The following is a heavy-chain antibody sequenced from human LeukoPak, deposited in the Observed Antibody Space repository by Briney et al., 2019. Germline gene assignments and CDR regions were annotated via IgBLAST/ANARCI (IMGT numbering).Heavy chain of an antibody. D-gene: IGHD4-17*01. CDR3: ARDGFPDYGDYVRGDY. CDR1: GGSISSSSYY. CDR2: IYYSGST. V-gene: IGHV4-39*07. Sequence: PSETLSLTCTVSGGSISSSSYYWGWIRQPPGKGLEWIGSIYYSGSTYYNPSLKSRVTISVDTSKNQFSLKLSSVTAADTAVYYCARDGFPDYGDYVRGDYWGQGTLVTVSS. J-gene: IGHJ4*02.